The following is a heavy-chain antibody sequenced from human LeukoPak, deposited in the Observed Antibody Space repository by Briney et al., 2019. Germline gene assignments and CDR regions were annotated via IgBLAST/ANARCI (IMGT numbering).Heavy chain of an antibody. D-gene: IGHD6-25*01. J-gene: IGHJ4*02. V-gene: IGHV3-23*01. CDR1: GFTFSSYA. CDR2: INNSGGST. CDR3: ATGASGFDY. Sequence: GGSLRLSCAASGFTFSSYAMNWVRQAPGKGLAWVSGINNSGGSTYYADSVKGRFTISRDNSKNTLYLQMSSLRAEDTAVYYCATGASGFDYWGQGTLVTVSS.